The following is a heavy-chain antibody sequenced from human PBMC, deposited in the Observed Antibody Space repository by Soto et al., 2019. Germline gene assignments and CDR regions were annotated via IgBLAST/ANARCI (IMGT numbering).Heavy chain of an antibody. D-gene: IGHD3-3*01. CDR3: ACLTYYDFWSGINWFDP. V-gene: IGHV4-59*01. CDR2: IYYSGST. Sequence: SETLSLTCTVSGGSIIIYYWSWIRQPPGKGLEWIGYIYYSGSTNYNPSLKSRVTISVDTSKNQFSLKLSSVTAADTAVYYCACLTYYDFWSGINWFDPWGQGTLVTV. J-gene: IGHJ5*02. CDR1: GGSIIIYY.